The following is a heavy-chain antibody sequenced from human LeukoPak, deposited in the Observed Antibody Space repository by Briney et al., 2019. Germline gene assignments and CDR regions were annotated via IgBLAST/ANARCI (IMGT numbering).Heavy chain of an antibody. Sequence: GGSLRLSCAASGFTFSNYAMSWVRQAPGKGLEWVSAISGSGGSTYYADSVKGRFTISRDNSKNTLYLQMNSLRAEDTAVYYCAKIERITMVRGVQFDYWGQGTLVTVSS. CDR1: GFTFSNYA. D-gene: IGHD3-10*01. CDR3: AKIERITMVRGVQFDY. J-gene: IGHJ4*02. V-gene: IGHV3-23*01. CDR2: ISGSGGST.